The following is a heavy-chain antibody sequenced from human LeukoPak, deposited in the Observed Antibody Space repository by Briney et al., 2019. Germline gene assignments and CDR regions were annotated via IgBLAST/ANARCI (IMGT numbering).Heavy chain of an antibody. CDR2: INPNSGGT. D-gene: IGHD2-2*01. J-gene: IGHJ5*02. V-gene: IGHV1-2*02. CDR1: GYTFTGYY. Sequence: GASVKVSCKASGYTFTGYYMHWVRQAPGQGLEWMGWINPNSGGTNYAQKFQGRVTMTRDTSISTAYMELSRLRSDDTAVYYCAKIGYCSSTSCYGGSLWFDPWGQGTLSPSPQ. CDR3: AKIGYCSSTSCYGGSLWFDP.